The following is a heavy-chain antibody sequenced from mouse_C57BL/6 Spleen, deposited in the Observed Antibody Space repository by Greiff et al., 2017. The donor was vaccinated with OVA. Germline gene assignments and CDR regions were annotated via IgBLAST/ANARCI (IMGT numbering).Heavy chain of an antibody. CDR1: GFTFSDYG. Sequence: EVMLVESGGGLVKPGGSLKLSCAASGFTFSDYGMHWVRQAPEKGLEWVAYISSGSSTIYYADTVKGRFTISRDNAKNTLFLQMTSLRSEDTAMYYCARPGYGSLYAMDYWGQGTSVTVSS. CDR2: ISSGSSTI. CDR3: ARPGYGSLYAMDY. V-gene: IGHV5-17*01. J-gene: IGHJ4*01. D-gene: IGHD1-1*01.